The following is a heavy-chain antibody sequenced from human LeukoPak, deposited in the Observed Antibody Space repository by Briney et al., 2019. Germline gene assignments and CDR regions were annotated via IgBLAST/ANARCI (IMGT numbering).Heavy chain of an antibody. CDR1: GGSISSGGYY. CDR2: IYYSGST. V-gene: IGHV4-31*03. Sequence: PSETLSLTCTVSGGSISSGGYYWSWIRQHPGKGLEWIGYIYYSGSTYYNPSLKSRVTISVDTSKNQFSLKLSSVTAADTAMYYCARGWFGEFNFDYWGQGTLVTVSS. CDR3: ARGWFGEFNFDY. D-gene: IGHD3-10*01. J-gene: IGHJ4*02.